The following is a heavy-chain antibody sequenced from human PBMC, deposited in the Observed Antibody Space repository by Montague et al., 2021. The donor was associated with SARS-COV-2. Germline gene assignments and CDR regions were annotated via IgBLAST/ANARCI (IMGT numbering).Heavy chain of an antibody. CDR2: ISYDGSNK. D-gene: IGHD3-16*01. CDR3: ARDRDDYIWGSYVNFDY. V-gene: IGHV3-30*04. CDR1: GFTFSSYA. Sequence: SLRLSCAASGFTFSSYAMHWVRQAPGKGLEWVAVISYDGSNKHYADSVKGRFTISRDNSKNTLYLQMNSLRAEDTAVYYCARDRDDYIWGSYVNFDYWGQGTLVTVSS. J-gene: IGHJ4*02.